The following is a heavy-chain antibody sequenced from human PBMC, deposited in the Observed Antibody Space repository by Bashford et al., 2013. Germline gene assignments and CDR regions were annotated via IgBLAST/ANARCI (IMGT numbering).Heavy chain of an antibody. CDR1: GYTFSNYW. V-gene: IGHV5-51*01. CDR3: ARREKWFDL. J-gene: IGHJ5*02. CDR2: IYPGNSDT. Sequence: GESLKISCKGSGYTFSNYWIGWVRQMPGKGLQWMGIIYPGNSDTRYSPSFQGQVTISADKSISTAYLQWSSLKASDTAMYYCARREKWFDLWGQGTLVTVSS. D-gene: IGHD5-24*01.